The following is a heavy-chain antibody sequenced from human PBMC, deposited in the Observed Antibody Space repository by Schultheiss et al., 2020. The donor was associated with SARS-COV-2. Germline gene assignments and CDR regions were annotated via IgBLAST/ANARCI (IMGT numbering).Heavy chain of an antibody. CDR1: GGSISSYY. J-gene: IGHJ4*02. CDR2: IYYSGST. CDR3: ARGFEAYYYDSSGYNPMYDY. Sequence: SETLSLTCTVSGGSISSYYWSWIRQPPGKGLEWIGYIYYSGSTYYNPSLKSRVTISVDTSKNQFSLKLSSVTAADTAVYYCARGFEAYYYDSSGYNPMYDYWGQGTLVTVSS. D-gene: IGHD3-22*01. V-gene: IGHV4-59*08.